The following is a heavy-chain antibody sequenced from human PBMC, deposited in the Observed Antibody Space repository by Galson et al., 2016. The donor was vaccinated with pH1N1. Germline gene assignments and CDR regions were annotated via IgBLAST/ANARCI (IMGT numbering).Heavy chain of an antibody. J-gene: IGHJ4*02. CDR3: ARDRGRGYSWYGELDH. CDR1: GYTLTTYG. D-gene: IGHD6-13*01. V-gene: IGHV1-18*01. CDR2: ISTDNGNT. Sequence: SVKVSCKASGYTLTTYGISWVRQAPGQGLEWIGRISTDNGNTIYAHNLQGRVTLTTDTSTSTAYMELRSLRSDDTAIYYCARDRGRGYSWYGELDHWGQGTLVTVSS.